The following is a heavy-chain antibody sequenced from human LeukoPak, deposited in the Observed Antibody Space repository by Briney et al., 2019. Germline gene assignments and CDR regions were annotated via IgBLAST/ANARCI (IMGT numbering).Heavy chain of an antibody. CDR3: ASFYYGSGRGFDS. CDR2: IGTSDGSA. Sequence: GASVKVSCKASGYTFTSYYMYWVRQAPRQARECMGRIGTSDGSATYTQEFQGRVTMTRDTSTSTVYMELSSLSSEDTAVSDCASFYYGSGRGFDSWGQGTLVTVSS. CDR1: GYTFTSYY. V-gene: IGHV1-46*01. D-gene: IGHD3-10*01. J-gene: IGHJ5*01.